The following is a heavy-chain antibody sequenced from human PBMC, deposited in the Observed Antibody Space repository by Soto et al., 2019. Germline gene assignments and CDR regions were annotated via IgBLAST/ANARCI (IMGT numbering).Heavy chain of an antibody. CDR1: GLPVSTNY. Sequence: VQLVESGGGLIQPGGSLNLSCAASGLPVSTNYMSWVRQAPGKGLEWVSVIYNDGKTYYADSVKGRFTISRDASKNTLHLQMDSLRDEDTAVYYCVRPLPSGQNYGMDVRGQGPTVIVSS. D-gene: IGHD3-10*01. J-gene: IGHJ6*02. CDR3: VRPLPSGQNYGMDV. CDR2: IYNDGKT. V-gene: IGHV3-53*01.